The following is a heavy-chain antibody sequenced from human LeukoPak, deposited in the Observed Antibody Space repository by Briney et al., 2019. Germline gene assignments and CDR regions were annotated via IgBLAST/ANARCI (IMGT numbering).Heavy chain of an antibody. V-gene: IGHV4-34*01. CDR2: INHSGST. CDR3: ASSDSYGLMLSVRATD. CDR1: GGSFSGYY. J-gene: IGHJ4*02. Sequence: SETLSLTCAVYGGSFSGYYWSWLRQPPGKGLEWIGEINHSGSTNYNPSLKSRVTISVDTSKNQFSLKLSSVTAADTAVYYCASSDSYGLMLSVRATDWGQGTLVTVSS. D-gene: IGHD5-18*01.